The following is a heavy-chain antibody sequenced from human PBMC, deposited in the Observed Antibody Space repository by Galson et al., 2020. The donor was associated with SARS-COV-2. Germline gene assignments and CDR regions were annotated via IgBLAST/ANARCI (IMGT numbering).Heavy chain of an antibody. CDR3: ARDRSRYDPGYYYYGMDV. V-gene: IGHV4-59*13. D-gene: IGHD5-12*01. CDR1: GGSISSYY. CDR2: IYYSGST. Sequence: SETLSLTCTVSGGSISSYYWSWIRQPPGKGLEWIGYIYYSGSTNYNPSLKSRVTISVDTSKNQFSLKLSSVTAADTAVYYCARDRSRYDPGYYYYGMDVWGQGTTVTVSS. J-gene: IGHJ6*02.